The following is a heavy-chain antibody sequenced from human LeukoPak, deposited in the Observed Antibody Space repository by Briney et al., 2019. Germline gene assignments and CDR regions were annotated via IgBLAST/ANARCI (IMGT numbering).Heavy chain of an antibody. CDR3: AGGPYYTSSGFDY. CDR2: IYNTENS. Sequence: SETLSLTCTVSGGSISPFYWSWIRQPPGKGLEFIGYIYNTENSHYNPSLRGRVTLSVDMSKNQFSLNLSSVTAADTAVYYCAGGPYYTSSGFDYWGQGTLVTASS. V-gene: IGHV4-59*01. D-gene: IGHD2-8*01. J-gene: IGHJ4*02. CDR1: GGSISPFY.